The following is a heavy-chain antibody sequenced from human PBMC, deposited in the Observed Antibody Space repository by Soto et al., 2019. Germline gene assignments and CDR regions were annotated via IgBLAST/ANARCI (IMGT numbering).Heavy chain of an antibody. D-gene: IGHD5-12*01. Sequence: QVQLVQSGAEVKKPGASVKVSCKASGYTVTSYGISWVRQTPGQGLEWMGWISAYNGNTNYAQKLQGRVTMTTDTSTSTAYMELRSLRSDDTAVYYCARDVRGHYYYYGMDVWGQGTTVTVSS. CDR3: ARDVRGHYYYYGMDV. CDR1: GYTVTSYG. V-gene: IGHV1-18*01. CDR2: ISAYNGNT. J-gene: IGHJ6*02.